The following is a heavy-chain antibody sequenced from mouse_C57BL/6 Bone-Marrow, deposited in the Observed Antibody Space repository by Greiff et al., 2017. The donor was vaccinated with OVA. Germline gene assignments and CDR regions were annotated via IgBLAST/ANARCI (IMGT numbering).Heavy chain of an antibody. CDR2: IYPRSGNT. V-gene: IGHV1-81*01. J-gene: IGHJ3*01. CDR3: ARETVAWFAY. Sequence: VKLQQSGAELARPGASVKLSCKASGYTFTSYGISWVKQITGQGLEWIGEIYPRSGNTYYNEKFKGKATLTADKSSSTAYMELRSLTSEDSAVYFCARETVAWFAYWGQGTLVTVSA. CDR1: GYTFTSYG.